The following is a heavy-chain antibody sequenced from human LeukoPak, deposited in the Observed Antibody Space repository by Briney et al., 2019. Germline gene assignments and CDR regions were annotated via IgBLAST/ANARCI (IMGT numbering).Heavy chain of an antibody. CDR3: ARATGYSSSWSYYYYYYMDV. Sequence: SDTLSLTCTVSGASISSYYWRWIRQPAGKGLEWIGRIYVSGCTTYNPSLESRVTMSLDTSKNQISLKVSSVTAADTAVYYCARATGYSSSWSYYYYYYMDVCGKGTTVTVSS. D-gene: IGHD6-13*01. CDR1: GASISSYY. V-gene: IGHV4-4*07. CDR2: IYVSGCT. J-gene: IGHJ6*03.